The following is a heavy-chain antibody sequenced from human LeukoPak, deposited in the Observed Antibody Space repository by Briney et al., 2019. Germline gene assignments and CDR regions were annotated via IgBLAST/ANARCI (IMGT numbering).Heavy chain of an antibody. J-gene: IGHJ4*02. CDR2: ISSSSSTI. Sequence: PGGSLRLSCAASGFTFSSYGMTRVRQAPGKGLEWVSYISSSSSTIYYADSVKGRFTISRDNAKNSLYLQLNSLRAEDTAFYYCAKGSGGDSYGWLDYWGQGTLVTVSS. CDR1: GFTFSSYG. D-gene: IGHD5-18*01. V-gene: IGHV3-48*01. CDR3: AKGSGGDSYGWLDY.